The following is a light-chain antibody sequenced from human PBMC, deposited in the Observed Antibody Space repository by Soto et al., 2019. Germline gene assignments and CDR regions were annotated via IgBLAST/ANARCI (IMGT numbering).Light chain of an antibody. CDR2: DVT. V-gene: IGLV2-11*01. CDR1: TSDVGSFAL. CDR3: CSYVGDYSFE. Sequence: QSALTQPRSVSGSPGQSVTISCTGSTSDVGSFALVSWYQQLPGNAPKLILYDVTERPSGVPDRFSGSRSGNTASLTISGLQADDEADYYCCSYVGDYSFEFGEGTKLTV. J-gene: IGLJ3*02.